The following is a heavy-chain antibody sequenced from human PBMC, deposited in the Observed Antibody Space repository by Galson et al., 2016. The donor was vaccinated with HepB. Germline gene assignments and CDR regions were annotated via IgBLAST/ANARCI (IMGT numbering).Heavy chain of an antibody. V-gene: IGHV1-69*06. J-gene: IGHJ4*02. Sequence: SVKVSCKASGGTFSNYVISWVRQAPGQGLEWMGGIIPIFGTANNAQKFQGRVTITADRFTSTAYMELSSLRSEDTAVYYCARLDAYNYPYYLDYWGQGTLVTVS. CDR2: IIPIFGTA. CDR3: ARLDAYNYPYYLDY. CDR1: GGTFSNYV. D-gene: IGHD5-24*01.